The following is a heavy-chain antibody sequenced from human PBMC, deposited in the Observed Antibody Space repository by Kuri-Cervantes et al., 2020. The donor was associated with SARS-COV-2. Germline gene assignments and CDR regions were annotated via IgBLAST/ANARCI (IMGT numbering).Heavy chain of an antibody. CDR1: GFTFSSYA. CDR3: VRSGAVAGTFDY. Sequence: GGSLRLSCAASGFTFSSYAMSWVRQAPGEGLEYVSAISSNGGSTYYADSVKGRFTISRDNSKNTLYLQMSSLRAEDTAVYYCVRSGAVAGTFDYWGQGTLVTVSS. D-gene: IGHD6-19*01. J-gene: IGHJ4*02. V-gene: IGHV3-64D*08. CDR2: ISSNGGST.